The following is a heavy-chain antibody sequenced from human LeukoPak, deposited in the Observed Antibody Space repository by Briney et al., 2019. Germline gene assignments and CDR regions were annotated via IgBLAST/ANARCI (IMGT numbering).Heavy chain of an antibody. CDR2: FDPEDGET. CDR1: GYTLAELS. V-gene: IGHV1-24*01. J-gene: IGHJ4*02. D-gene: IGHD6-13*01. CDR3: ATANIRYSSSWYDDFDY. Sequence: ASVKVSCTVSGYTLAELSMHWVRQAPGKGLEWMGGFDPEDGETIYAQKFQGRVTMTEDTSTDTAYMELSSLRSEDTAVYYCATANIRYSSSWYDDFDYWGQGTLVTVSS.